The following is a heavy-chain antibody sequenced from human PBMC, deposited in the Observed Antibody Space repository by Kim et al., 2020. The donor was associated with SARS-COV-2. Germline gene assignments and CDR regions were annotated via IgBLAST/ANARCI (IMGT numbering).Heavy chain of an antibody. D-gene: IGHD2-15*01. CDR2: IYTTGST. CDR3: ARGAVVVPTGENYYGMDV. CDR1: GASISTGSYY. J-gene: IGHJ6*02. Sequence: SETLSLTCTVSGASISTGSYYWSWIRQPAGKGLEWIGRIYTTGSTTYNPSLKSRVTISLDTSKNQFSLKLTSVTAADTAIYFCARGAVVVPTGENYYGMDVWGQGTTVTVSS. V-gene: IGHV4-61*02.